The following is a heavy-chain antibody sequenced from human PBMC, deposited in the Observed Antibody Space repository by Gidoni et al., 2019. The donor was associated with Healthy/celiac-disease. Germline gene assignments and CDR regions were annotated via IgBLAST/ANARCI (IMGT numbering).Heavy chain of an antibody. Sequence: EVQLLESGGGLVQPGGSLRLSCAASGFPFSSYAMSWVRQAPGKGLEWVSAIGGSGGSTYYAESVKGRFTISRDNYKNTLYLQMNSLRAEDTAVYYCAKPHGEVVVISPFDYWGQGTLVTVSS. J-gene: IGHJ4*02. CDR3: AKPHGEVVVISPFDY. V-gene: IGHV3-23*01. CDR2: IGGSGGST. CDR1: GFPFSSYA. D-gene: IGHD3-22*01.